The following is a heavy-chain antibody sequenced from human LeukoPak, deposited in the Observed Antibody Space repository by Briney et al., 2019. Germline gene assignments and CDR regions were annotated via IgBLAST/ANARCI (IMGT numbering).Heavy chain of an antibody. CDR3: ARADIYYYYMDV. J-gene: IGHJ6*03. Sequence: ASVKVSCKASGYTFTSYYMHWVRQAPGQGLEWMGIINPSGGSTSYAQKFQGRVTMTRDMSTSTVYMELSSLRSEDTAVYYCARADIYYYYMDVWGKGTTVTISS. CDR2: INPSGGST. CDR1: GYTFTSYY. D-gene: IGHD5-12*01. V-gene: IGHV1-46*01.